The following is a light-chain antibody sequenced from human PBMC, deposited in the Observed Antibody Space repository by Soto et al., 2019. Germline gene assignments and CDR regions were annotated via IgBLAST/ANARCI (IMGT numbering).Light chain of an antibody. CDR3: AAWDDSLNRYV. CDR1: SSNIGSNT. J-gene: IGLJ1*01. Sequence: QPVLTQPPSASGTPGQRVTISCSGSSSNIGSNTVNWYQQLPGTAPKLLIYSNNQRPSGVPDRFSGSKSGTSASLAISGLQSEDEADYYCAAWDDSLNRYVFVTGTKLTVL. V-gene: IGLV1-44*01. CDR2: SNN.